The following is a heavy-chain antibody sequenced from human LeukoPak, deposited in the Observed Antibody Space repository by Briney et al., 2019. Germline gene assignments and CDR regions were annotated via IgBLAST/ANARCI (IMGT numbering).Heavy chain of an antibody. CDR1: GYTFSVYY. Sequence: ASVKVSCKASGYTFSVYYMHWVRQAPGQGLEWMGWINPNSGGTNYAQKFQRRFTMTRDTSISTAYMELARLRSDDTAVYYCARDPAQSYYMDVWGKGTTVTVSS. CDR2: INPNSGGT. V-gene: IGHV1-2*02. J-gene: IGHJ6*03. CDR3: ARDPAQSYYMDV.